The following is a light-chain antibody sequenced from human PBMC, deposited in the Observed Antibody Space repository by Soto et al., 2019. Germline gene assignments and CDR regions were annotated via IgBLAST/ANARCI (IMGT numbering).Light chain of an antibody. CDR3: CLYAVYYNLV. J-gene: IGLJ2*01. V-gene: IGLV2-11*01. Sequence: QSALNKPRLVSGSPGQSVTISFTGTTSDIGAYNYVSWDQHHPGKDPKLIIYGVSQRPSGVPERFSGSKSDSTDSLPISGLQVGDEAYAYCCLYAVYYNLVFGVGTKLTGL. CDR2: GVS. CDR1: TSDIGAYNY.